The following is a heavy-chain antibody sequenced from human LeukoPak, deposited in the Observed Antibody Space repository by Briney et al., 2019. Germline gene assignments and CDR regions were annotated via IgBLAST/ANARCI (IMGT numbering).Heavy chain of an antibody. Sequence: PSETLSLTCTVSGYSISSGYYWGWIRQPPGKGLEWIGSIYHSGSTYYNPSLKSRVTMSVDTSKNHFSLSLRSVTAADTAVYYCSRHWYCGGDCYDEFWGQGTLVTVSS. J-gene: IGHJ4*02. CDR1: GYSISSGYY. CDR2: IYHSGST. D-gene: IGHD2-21*02. V-gene: IGHV4-38-2*02. CDR3: SRHWYCGGDCYDEF.